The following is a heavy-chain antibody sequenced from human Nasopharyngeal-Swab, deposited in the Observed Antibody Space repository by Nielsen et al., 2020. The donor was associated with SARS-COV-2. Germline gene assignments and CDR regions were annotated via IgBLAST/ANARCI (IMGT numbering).Heavy chain of an antibody. D-gene: IGHD3-10*01. V-gene: IGHV4-31*03. CDR3: AREALKELLWFGESSSYYGMDV. J-gene: IGHJ6*02. CDR2: IYYSGST. Sequence: SETLSLTCTVSGGSISSGGYYWSWIRQHPGKGLEWIGYIYYSGSTYYNPSLKSRVTISVYTSKNQFSLKLSSVTAADTAVYYCAREALKELLWFGESSSYYGMDVWGQGTTVTVSS. CDR1: GGSISSGGYY.